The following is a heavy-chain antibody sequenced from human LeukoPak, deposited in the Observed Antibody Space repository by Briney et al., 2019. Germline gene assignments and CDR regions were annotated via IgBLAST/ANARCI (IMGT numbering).Heavy chain of an antibody. V-gene: IGHV3-74*03. CDR3: TRQWYTPSDY. D-gene: IGHD6-19*01. CDR1: GFIFSSYW. CDR2: INGDGTST. J-gene: IGHJ4*02. Sequence: EGSLRLSCAASGFIFSSYWMHWVRQKPGEGPLWLSRINGDGTSTAYAHSVQGRFIISRDNAKNTLYLQMNSLRVDDTAVYYCTRQWYTPSDYWGQGTVVTVSS.